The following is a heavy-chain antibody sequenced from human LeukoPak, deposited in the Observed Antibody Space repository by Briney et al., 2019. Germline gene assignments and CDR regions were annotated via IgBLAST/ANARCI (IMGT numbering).Heavy chain of an antibody. CDR3: AKASNYIVVVPAAIGGYFDY. CDR2: ISGSGGST. J-gene: IGHJ4*02. V-gene: IGHV3-23*01. D-gene: IGHD2-2*02. Sequence: GGSLRLPCAASGFTFSSYAMSWVRQAPGKGLEWVSAISGSGGSTYYADSVKGRFTISRDNSKNTLYLQMNSLRAEDTAVYYCAKASNYIVVVPAAIGGYFDYWGQGTLVTVSS. CDR1: GFTFSSYA.